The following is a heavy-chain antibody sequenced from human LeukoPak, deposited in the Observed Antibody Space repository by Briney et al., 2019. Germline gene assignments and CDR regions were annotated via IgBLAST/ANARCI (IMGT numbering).Heavy chain of an antibody. J-gene: IGHJ3*02. D-gene: IGHD4-17*01. V-gene: IGHV3-7*03. CDR1: GFTFSSYW. CDR3: AKKVYGDFTDAFDI. Sequence: GGSLRLSCAASGFTFSSYWMSWVRQAPGKGLEWVANIKQDGSEKYYVDSVKGRFTISRDNAKNSLYLQMNSLRAEDTALYYCAKKVYGDFTDAFDIWGQGTMVTVSS. CDR2: IKQDGSEK.